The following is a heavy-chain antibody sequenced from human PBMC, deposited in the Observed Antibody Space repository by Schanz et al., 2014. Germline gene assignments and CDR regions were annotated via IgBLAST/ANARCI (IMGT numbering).Heavy chain of an antibody. V-gene: IGHV3-23*04. D-gene: IGHD2-15*01. Sequence: VQLVESGGGVVQPGRSLRLSCAASGFTVSSNHMSWVRQAPGKGLEWVSTISASGGSTYYADSVKGRFTISRDNSKTTLSLQMNSLRDEDTAVYYCAKARRKANCSGGRCFHYSYYGMDVWGQGTTVTVSS. CDR1: GFTVSSNH. J-gene: IGHJ6*02. CDR2: ISASGGST. CDR3: AKARRKANCSGGRCFHYSYYGMDV.